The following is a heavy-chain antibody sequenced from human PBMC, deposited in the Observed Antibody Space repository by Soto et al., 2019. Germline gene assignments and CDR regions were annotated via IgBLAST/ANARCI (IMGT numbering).Heavy chain of an antibody. CDR1: GFSLSTSGVG. Sequence: QITLKESGPPLVKPTQTLTLTCTFSGFSLSTSGVGVAWIRQPPGKALEWLALIYWDDDKRYRPSLESRLTITKDTSQNQLVLTMTNMDSVDTATYYCAYLPCSGGSCYWFSFSGMDVWGQGTTVTVSS. D-gene: IGHD2-15*01. CDR3: AYLPCSGGSCYWFSFSGMDV. CDR2: IYWDDDK. J-gene: IGHJ6*02. V-gene: IGHV2-5*02.